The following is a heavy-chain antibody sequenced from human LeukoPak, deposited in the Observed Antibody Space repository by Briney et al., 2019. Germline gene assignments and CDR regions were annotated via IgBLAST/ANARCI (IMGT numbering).Heavy chain of an antibody. CDR1: GFTFSRFW. V-gene: IGHV3-74*01. CDR3: VRSDAWDLPRP. J-gene: IGHJ4*02. Sequence: GGSLRLSCAASGFTFSRFWMHWVRQAPGRGLVWLSHINKDGSYTNYADSVRGRFTISRDNAKNTLYLQMNRLKVEDTALYYCVRSDAWDLPRPWGQGTLVTVSS. D-gene: IGHD1-26*01. CDR2: INKDGSYT.